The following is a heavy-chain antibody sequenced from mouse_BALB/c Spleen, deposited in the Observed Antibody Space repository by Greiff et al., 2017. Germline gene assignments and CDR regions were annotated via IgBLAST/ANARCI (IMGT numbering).Heavy chain of an antibody. CDR3: AREYDYDRFAY. CDR1: GYSITSGYY. Sequence: DVQLQESGPGLVKPSQSLSLTCSVTGYSITSGYYWNWIRQFPGNKLEWMGYISYDGSNNYNPSLKNRISITRDTSKNQFFLKLNSVTTEDTATYYCAREYDYDRFAYWGQGTLVTVSA. V-gene: IGHV3-6*02. J-gene: IGHJ3*01. CDR2: ISYDGSN. D-gene: IGHD2-4*01.